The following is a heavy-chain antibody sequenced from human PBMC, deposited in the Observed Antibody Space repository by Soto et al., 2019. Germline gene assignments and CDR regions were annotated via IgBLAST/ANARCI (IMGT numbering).Heavy chain of an antibody. D-gene: IGHD2-15*01. CDR1: YGSISVSNVF. Sequence: SETLSLTCTVSYGSISVSNVFWGWVRQPPGKGLEWIGNIDYSGTAYFNPSLGTRVTFPVDTSKNQFSLTLYSATATDTAVYYCTRLVVVATSGYVGFDHWGQGTLVTVSS. CDR2: IDYSGTA. V-gene: IGHV4-39*01. CDR3: TRLVVVATSGYVGFDH. J-gene: IGHJ4*02.